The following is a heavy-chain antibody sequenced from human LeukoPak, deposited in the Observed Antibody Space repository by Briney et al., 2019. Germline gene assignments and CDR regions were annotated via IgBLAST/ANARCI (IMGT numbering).Heavy chain of an antibody. Sequence: GGSLRLSCAASGFTFSTYAMSWVRQAPGKGLEWVSGISTSGGSTYYADSVKGRYTISRDNSKNTLYLQMNSPRAEDTAVYYCAGGVNYWGQGTLVTVSS. CDR2: ISTSGGST. J-gene: IGHJ4*02. V-gene: IGHV3-23*01. CDR3: AGGVNY. CDR1: GFTFSTYA. D-gene: IGHD3-16*01.